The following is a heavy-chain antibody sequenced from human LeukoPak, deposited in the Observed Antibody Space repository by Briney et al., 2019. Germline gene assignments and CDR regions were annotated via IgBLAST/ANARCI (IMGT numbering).Heavy chain of an antibody. CDR3: AGPKGTRFRRAYGMDV. V-gene: IGHV4-34*01. Sequence: PSETLSLTCAVYGASFSGYYWSWIRQPPGKGLEWIGEINHSGSTNYNPSLKSRVTISVDTSKNQFSLKLSSVTAADTAVYYCAGPKGTRFRRAYGMDVWGQGTTVTVSS. CDR2: INHSGST. J-gene: IGHJ6*02. D-gene: IGHD3-10*01. CDR1: GASFSGYY.